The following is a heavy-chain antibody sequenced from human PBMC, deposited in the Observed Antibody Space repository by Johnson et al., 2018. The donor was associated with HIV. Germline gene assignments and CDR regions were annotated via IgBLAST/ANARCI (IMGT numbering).Heavy chain of an antibody. CDR1: GFPFSSSW. CDR2: INSDGGST. J-gene: IGHJ3*02. V-gene: IGHV3-74*03. CDR3: ARDGGYSSSWYKYAFDI. D-gene: IGHD6-13*01. Sequence: MMLVESGGGLIQPGGSLTLSCTASGFPFSSSWMHWVRQAPGKGLVWVSRINSDGGSTAYADSVKGRFTISRDNTKDTLYLQMNSLRAEDTAVYYCARDGGYSSSWYKYAFDIWGQGTMVTVSS.